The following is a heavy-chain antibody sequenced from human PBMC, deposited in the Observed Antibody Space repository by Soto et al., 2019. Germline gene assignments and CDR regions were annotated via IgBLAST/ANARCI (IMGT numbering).Heavy chain of an antibody. D-gene: IGHD3-22*01. V-gene: IGHV1-18*04. CDR2: ISGYNGNT. CDR1: GYTFTSYA. Sequence: ASVKVSCKASGYTFTSYAITWVRQAPGQGLEWMGWISGYNGNTKYAQKLQGRVTMTTDTSTSTAYMEMRSLRSDDTAMFYCASGRYDASGYFDYWGQGTLVTVSS. CDR3: ASGRYDASGYFDY. J-gene: IGHJ4*02.